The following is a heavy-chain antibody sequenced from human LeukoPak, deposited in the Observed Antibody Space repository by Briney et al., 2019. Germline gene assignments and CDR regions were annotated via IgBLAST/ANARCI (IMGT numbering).Heavy chain of an antibody. D-gene: IGHD1-7*01. CDR3: ARAFNWNYGH. V-gene: IGHV3-66*01. J-gene: IGHJ4*02. CDR2: IYSGGNT. CDR1: GFIVGSNY. Sequence: GGSLRLSCAASGFIVGSNYMSWVRQTPGKGLEWVSVIYSGGNTYYADSVKGRFTISRDNSKNTLDLQMNSLRVEDTAVYYCARAFNWNYGHWGQGTLVTVSS.